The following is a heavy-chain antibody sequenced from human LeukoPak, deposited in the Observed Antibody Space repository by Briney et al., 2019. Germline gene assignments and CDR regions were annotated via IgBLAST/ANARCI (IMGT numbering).Heavy chain of an antibody. Sequence: GRSLRLSCAASGFTFSNYDMNWVRQAPGKGLEWVSSTSSSGTTIYYADSVKGRFTISRDNAKNSLSLQMNSLKVEDTAVYYCARDHNGPYTFDYWGQGTLVTVSS. CDR1: GFTFSNYD. V-gene: IGHV3-48*03. D-gene: IGHD2-2*02. J-gene: IGHJ4*02. CDR3: ARDHNGPYTFDY. CDR2: TSSSGTTI.